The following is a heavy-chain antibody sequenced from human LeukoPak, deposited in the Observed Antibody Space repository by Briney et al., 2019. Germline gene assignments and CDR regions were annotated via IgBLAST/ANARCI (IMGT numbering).Heavy chain of an antibody. D-gene: IGHD6-13*01. Sequence: MPSETLSLTCAVYGGSFSGYYWSWIRQPPGKGLEWIGEINHSGSTNYNPSLKSRVTISVDTSKNQFSLKLSSVTAADTAVYYCASSAAEYLYYFDYWGQGTLVTVSS. CDR1: GGSFSGYY. CDR3: ASSAAEYLYYFDY. J-gene: IGHJ4*02. V-gene: IGHV4-34*01. CDR2: INHSGST.